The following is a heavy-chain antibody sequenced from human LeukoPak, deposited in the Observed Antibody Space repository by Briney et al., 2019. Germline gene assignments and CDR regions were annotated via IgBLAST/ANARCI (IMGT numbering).Heavy chain of an antibody. J-gene: IGHJ4*02. CDR2: IGIDSGNT. CDR3: TRDYKYAFDN. D-gene: IGHD5-24*01. V-gene: IGHV3-48*01. Sequence: GGSLRLSCAASGFTFSDYSMNWVRQAPGKGLEWISYIGIDSGNTNYADSVKGRFTISGDKAKNSLYLQMNSLRVEDTAVYYCTRDYKYAFDNWGQGTLVTASS. CDR1: GFTFSDYS.